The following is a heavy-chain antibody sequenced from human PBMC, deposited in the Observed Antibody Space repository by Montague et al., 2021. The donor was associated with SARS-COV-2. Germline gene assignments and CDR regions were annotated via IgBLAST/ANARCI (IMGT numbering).Heavy chain of an antibody. CDR3: AHRRSGGYGPYFDY. J-gene: IGHJ4*02. V-gene: IGHV2-5*02. D-gene: IGHD6-19*01. CDR2: IYWDDDK. CDR1: GFSLSTSGVG. Sequence: PALMKPTQTLTLTCTFSGFSLSTSGVGVGWIRQPPGKALEWLALIYWDDDKRYSPSLKSRLTITKDTSKNQVVLTMTNMDPVDTATYYCAHRRSGGYGPYFDYGGQGTLVTVSS.